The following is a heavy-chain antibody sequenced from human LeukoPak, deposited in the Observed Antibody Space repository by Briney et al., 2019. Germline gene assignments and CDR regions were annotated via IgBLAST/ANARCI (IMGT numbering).Heavy chain of an antibody. CDR1: GFTFSRYW. V-gene: IGHV3-7*01. CDR3: AGGYSYGYY. CDR2: IKQDGSEK. J-gene: IGHJ4*02. D-gene: IGHD5-18*01. Sequence: GGSLRLSCATSGFTFSRYWMSWARQAPGKGLEWVANIKQDGSEKYYVDSVKGRFTISRDNAKNSLYLQMNSLRAEDTAVYYCAGGYSYGYYWGQGTLVTVSS.